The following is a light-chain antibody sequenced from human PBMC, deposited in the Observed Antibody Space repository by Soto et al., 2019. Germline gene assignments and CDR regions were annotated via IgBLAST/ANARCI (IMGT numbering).Light chain of an antibody. J-gene: IGLJ2*01. CDR2: DVS. CDR3: SSYTSTSTLVI. V-gene: IGLV2-14*03. Sequence: QSALTQPASVSGSPGQSITISCTGTSSDVGGYNYVAWYQHHPGKAPKVMIYDVSNRPSGVSNRFSGSKSGNTASLTISGLQAEDEADYYCSSYTSTSTLVIFGGGPQLTVL. CDR1: SSDVGGYNY.